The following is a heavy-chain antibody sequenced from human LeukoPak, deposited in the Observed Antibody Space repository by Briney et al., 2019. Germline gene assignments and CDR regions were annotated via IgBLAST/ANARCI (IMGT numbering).Heavy chain of an antibody. CDR2: ISSSSSYI. Sequence: GGSLRLSCAASGFTLSSYSMNRVRQAPGKGLEWVSSISSSSSYIYYADSVKGRFTISRDNAKNSLYLQMNSLRAEDTAVYYCTAGYCISSSCLNFDDWGQGTLVTVSS. CDR1: GFTLSSYS. V-gene: IGHV3-21*01. CDR3: TAGYCISSSCLNFDD. J-gene: IGHJ4*02. D-gene: IGHD2-2*01.